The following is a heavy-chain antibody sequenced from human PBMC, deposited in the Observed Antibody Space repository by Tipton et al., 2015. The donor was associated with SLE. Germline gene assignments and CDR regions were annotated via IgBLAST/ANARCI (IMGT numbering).Heavy chain of an antibody. Sequence: LRLSCAASGFTFSNYGMHWVRQAPGKGLEWIGYIYYTGSTYYNPSLKSRVTISVDTSKNQFSLKLSSVTAADTAVYYCANYDILTGYLDYWGQGTLVTVSS. V-gene: IGHV4-59*01. CDR1: GFTFSNYG. D-gene: IGHD3-9*01. J-gene: IGHJ4*02. CDR2: IYYTGST. CDR3: ANYDILTGYLDY.